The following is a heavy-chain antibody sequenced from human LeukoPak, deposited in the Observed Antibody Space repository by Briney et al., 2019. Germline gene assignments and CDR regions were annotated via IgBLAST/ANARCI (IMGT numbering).Heavy chain of an antibody. CDR1: GGSISSYY. CDR3: AREVPYGDSDWFDP. Sequence: SETLSLTCTVSGGSISSYYWSWIRQPPGKGLEWIGYIYTSGSTNYNPSLKSRVTISVDTSKNQFSLKLSSVTAADTAVYYCAREVPYGDSDWFDPWGQGTLVTVSS. CDR2: IYTSGST. J-gene: IGHJ5*02. D-gene: IGHD4-17*01. V-gene: IGHV4-4*09.